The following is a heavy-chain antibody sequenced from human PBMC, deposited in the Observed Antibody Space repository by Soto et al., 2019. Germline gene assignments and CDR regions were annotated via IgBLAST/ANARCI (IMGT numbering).Heavy chain of an antibody. J-gene: IGHJ5*01. V-gene: IGHV3-23*01. CDR2: LTGSGGGA. CDR3: TKVSTYDS. D-gene: IGHD2-8*01. CDR1: GFTFSISI. Sequence: PGGSLRLSCAASGFTFSISIVTWVRQAPGKGLEWVSTLTGSGGGAYYADSVRGRFTISRDISKNTLYLQMNRLSAEDTAIYYCTKVSTYDSWGQGTLVTVSS.